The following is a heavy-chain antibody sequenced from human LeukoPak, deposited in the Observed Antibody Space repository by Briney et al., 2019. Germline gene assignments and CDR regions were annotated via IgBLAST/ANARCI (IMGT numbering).Heavy chain of an antibody. Sequence: SETLSLTCTVSGGSISSSSYYWGWIRQPPGTGLEWIGHIYYSGSIYYNPSLKSRVTISVDSSKNQFSLKLISVTAADTAVYYCARRDQAAGSGFDYWGQGTLVTVSS. V-gene: IGHV4-39*01. J-gene: IGHJ4*02. D-gene: IGHD6-13*01. CDR1: GGSISSSSYY. CDR2: IYYSGSI. CDR3: ARRDQAAGSGFDY.